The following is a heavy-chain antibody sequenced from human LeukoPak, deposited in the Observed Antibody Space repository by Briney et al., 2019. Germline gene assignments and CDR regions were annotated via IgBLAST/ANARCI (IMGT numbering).Heavy chain of an antibody. D-gene: IGHD6-6*01. Sequence: SETLSLTCAVYGGSFSGYYWSWIRQPPGKGLEWIGGINHSGSTNYNPSLKSRVTISVDTSKNQFSLKLSSVTAADTAVYYCASYSSSSYFDYWGQGTLVTVSS. CDR3: ASYSSSSYFDY. CDR1: GGSFSGYY. J-gene: IGHJ4*02. V-gene: IGHV4-34*01. CDR2: INHSGST.